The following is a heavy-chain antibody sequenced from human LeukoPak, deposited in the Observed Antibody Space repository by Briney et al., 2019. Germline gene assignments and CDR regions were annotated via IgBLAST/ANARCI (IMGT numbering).Heavy chain of an antibody. D-gene: IGHD3-3*01. Sequence: ASVKVSCKASGYTFTSYDINWLRQATGQGLEWMGWMNPNSGNTGYAQKFQGRVTITRNTSISTAYMELSSLRSEDTAVYYCARVSGYYDFWSGYFYYYYYYMDVWGKGTTVTVSS. CDR1: GYTFTSYD. CDR2: MNPNSGNT. J-gene: IGHJ6*03. CDR3: ARVSGYYDFWSGYFYYYYYYMDV. V-gene: IGHV1-8*03.